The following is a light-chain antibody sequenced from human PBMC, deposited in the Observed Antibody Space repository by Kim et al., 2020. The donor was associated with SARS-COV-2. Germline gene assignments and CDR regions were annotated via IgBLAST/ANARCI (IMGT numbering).Light chain of an antibody. CDR3: AAWDDSLNGFHV. Sequence: QKVTISCSGSRSNIGSNTVNWYQHLPGAAPRLLINSNHQRPSGVPDRFSGSKSGTSASLAISGLQSEDEADYYCAAWDDSLNGFHVFGTGTKVTVL. CDR2: SNH. V-gene: IGLV1-44*01. CDR1: RSNIGSNT. J-gene: IGLJ1*01.